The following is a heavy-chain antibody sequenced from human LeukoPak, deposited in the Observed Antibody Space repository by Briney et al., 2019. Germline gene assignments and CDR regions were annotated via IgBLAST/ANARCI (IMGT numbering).Heavy chain of an antibody. CDR2: ISGSGDNT. CDR3: AKGSSGGIYYFDY. V-gene: IGHV3-23*01. J-gene: IGHJ4*02. Sequence: GGSLRLSCAASGFTFSSYAMHWVRQAPGKGLEWVSAISGSGDNTYYADSVKGRFTISRDNSKNTLYLQMNSLRAEDTAVYYCAKGSSGGIYYFDYWGQGTLVTVSS. CDR1: GFTFSSYA. D-gene: IGHD6-13*01.